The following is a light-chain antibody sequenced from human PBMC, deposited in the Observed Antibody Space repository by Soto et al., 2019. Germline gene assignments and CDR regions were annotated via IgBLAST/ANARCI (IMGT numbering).Light chain of an antibody. Sequence: QSALTQPPSASGSLGQSVTISCTGTSSDVGGYNYVSWYQQHPGRAPKLMIYEVSKRPSGVPDRFSGSKSGNTASLTVSGLQTEDEADYYCSSYAGSNNQVFGTGTKVTVL. CDR2: EVS. CDR1: SSDVGGYNY. J-gene: IGLJ1*01. CDR3: SSYAGSNNQV. V-gene: IGLV2-8*01.